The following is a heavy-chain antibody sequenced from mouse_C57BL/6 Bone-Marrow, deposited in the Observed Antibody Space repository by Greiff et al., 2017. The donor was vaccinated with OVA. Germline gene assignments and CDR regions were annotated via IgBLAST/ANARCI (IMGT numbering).Heavy chain of an antibody. CDR1: GYAFTNYL. V-gene: IGHV1-54*01. CDR2: INPGSGGT. Sequence: QVQLKESGAELVRPGTSVKVSCKASGYAFTNYLIEWVKQRPGQGLEWIGVINPGSGGTNYNEKFKGKATLTADKSSSTAYMQLSSLTSEDSAVYFCARRGAMDYWGQGTSVTVSS. CDR3: ARRGAMDY. J-gene: IGHJ4*01.